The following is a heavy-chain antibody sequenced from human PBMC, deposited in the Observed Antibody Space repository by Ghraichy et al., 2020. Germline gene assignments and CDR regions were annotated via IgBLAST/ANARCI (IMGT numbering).Heavy chain of an antibody. V-gene: IGHV3-48*02. D-gene: IGHD2-15*01. CDR1: GFTFSSCT. CDR3: VRDLSWILLD. CDR2: IRGNSNDI. J-gene: IGHJ4*02. Sequence: GGSPRLSCAASGFTFSSCTMNWVRQAPGEGLQGSSDIRGNSNDIRYADSVKGRFTISRDNAKNSLYLQMSSLRDEDTAVYYCVRDLSWILLDLGQGTLVTVSS.